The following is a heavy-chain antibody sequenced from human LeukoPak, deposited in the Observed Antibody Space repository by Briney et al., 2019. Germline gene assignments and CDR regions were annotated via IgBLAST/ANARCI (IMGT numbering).Heavy chain of an antibody. CDR1: GGSISSSNSY. V-gene: IGHV4-39*01. D-gene: IGHD3/OR15-3a*01. J-gene: IGHJ4*02. Sequence: KPSETLPLTCTVSGGSISSSNSYWGWIRQPPGKGLEWIGSNSGNTYYNASLKSQVSISIDTSKNQFSLRLTSVTAADTAVYYCARQTGSGLFILPGGQGTLVTVSS. CDR3: ARQTGSGLFILP. CDR2: NSGNT.